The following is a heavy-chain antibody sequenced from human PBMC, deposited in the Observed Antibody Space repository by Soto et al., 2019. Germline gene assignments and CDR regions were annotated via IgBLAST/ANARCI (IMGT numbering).Heavy chain of an antibody. CDR2: INHSGST. D-gene: IGHD3-10*01. CDR3: ARGKYPAVRARGHPTSYGMDV. V-gene: IGHV4-34*01. Sequence: SETLSLTCDVYGGPFSGYYWSWIRQPPGKGLEWIGEINHSGSTNYNPSLKSRVTISVDTSKNQFSRKLSSVTAADTDVYFCARGKYPAVRARGHPTSYGMDVWGQGTTVTVSS. CDR1: GGPFSGYY. J-gene: IGHJ6*01.